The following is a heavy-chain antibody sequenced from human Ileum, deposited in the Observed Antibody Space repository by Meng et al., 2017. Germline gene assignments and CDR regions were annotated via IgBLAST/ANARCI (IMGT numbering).Heavy chain of an antibody. V-gene: IGHV3-23*01. CDR2: FSGAGISIT. Sequence: GESLKISCAASGFSFYNYAMSWVRQTPGKGLEWVATFSGAGISITYHADSVKGRFTISRDDSESTLHLQMNSLRAEDTAVYFCAKGTSRTCSGINCYYFDSWGHGKPVNGAS. CDR3: AKGTSRTCSGINCYYFDS. CDR1: GFSFYNYA. D-gene: IGHD2-15*01. J-gene: IGHJ4*01.